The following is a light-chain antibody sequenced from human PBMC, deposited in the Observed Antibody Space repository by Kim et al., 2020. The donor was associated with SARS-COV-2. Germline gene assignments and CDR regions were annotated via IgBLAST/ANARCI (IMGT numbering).Light chain of an antibody. Sequence: QSALTQPRSVSGSPGQSVTISCTGTSSDVGGYNYVSWYQQPPGKVPKLLISDVSKRPSVVPDRFSGSKSGNTASLTISGLQAEDEADYYCCSYAGSYTHVVFGGGTQLTVL. CDR1: SSDVGGYNY. J-gene: IGLJ2*01. V-gene: IGLV2-11*01. CDR3: CSYAGSYTHVV. CDR2: DVS.